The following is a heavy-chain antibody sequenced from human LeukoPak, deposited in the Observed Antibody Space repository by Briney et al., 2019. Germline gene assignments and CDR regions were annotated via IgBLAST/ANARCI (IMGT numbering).Heavy chain of an antibody. CDR2: IYYGGST. Sequence: SETLSLTCTVSGGSVSSGSYCWSWIRQPPGKGLEWIGYIYYGGSTNYNPSLKSRVTISVDTSKNQFSLKLSSVTAADTAVYYCARTELGDGSGSYYNDAFDIWGQGTMVTVSS. J-gene: IGHJ3*02. CDR3: ARTELGDGSGSYYNDAFDI. CDR1: GGSVSSGSYC. D-gene: IGHD3-10*01. V-gene: IGHV4-61*01.